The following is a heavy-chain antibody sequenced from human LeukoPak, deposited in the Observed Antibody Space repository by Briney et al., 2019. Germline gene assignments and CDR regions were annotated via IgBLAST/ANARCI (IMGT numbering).Heavy chain of an antibody. D-gene: IGHD6-19*01. CDR3: ARGPYNNGWYTGWFDP. CDR1: GGSISSYY. V-gene: IGHV4-59*01. CDR2: IYHSGST. Sequence: SETLSLTCSVSGGSISSYYWSWIRQPPGKGLEWIGYIYHSGSTNYSPSLKSRVTISVDTSKSQFSLKLSSVTAADTAVYYCARGPYNNGWYTGWFDPWGQGTLVTVSS. J-gene: IGHJ5*02.